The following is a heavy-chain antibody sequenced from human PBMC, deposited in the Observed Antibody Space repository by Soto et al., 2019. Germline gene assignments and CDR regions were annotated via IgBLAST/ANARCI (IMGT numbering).Heavy chain of an antibody. D-gene: IGHD5-18*01. CDR2: ISYDGSNK. J-gene: IGHJ4*02. CDR3: AKDIVRYTYGACDY. Sequence: LRLSCAASGFTFNTYAMYWVRQAPGKGLEWVAAISYDGSNKYHADSAKGRFTISRDNSKNTLYLQMNSLRVEDTAVYYCAKDIVRYTYGACDYWGQGPLVTVSS. CDR1: GFTFNTYA. V-gene: IGHV3-30*18.